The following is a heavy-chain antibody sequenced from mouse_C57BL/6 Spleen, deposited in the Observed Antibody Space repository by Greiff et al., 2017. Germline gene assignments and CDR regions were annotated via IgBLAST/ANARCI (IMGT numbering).Heavy chain of an antibody. CDR1: GYAFSSSW. CDR3: VLLLRGY. D-gene: IGHD1-1*01. Sequence: QVQLKESGPELVKPGASVKISCKASGYAFSSSWMNWVKQRPGKGLEWIGRIYPGDGGTNYNGKFKGKATLTADKSSSTAYMQLSSLTSEDSAVYFCVLLLRGYWGQGTTLTVSS. J-gene: IGHJ2*01. V-gene: IGHV1-82*01. CDR2: IYPGDGGT.